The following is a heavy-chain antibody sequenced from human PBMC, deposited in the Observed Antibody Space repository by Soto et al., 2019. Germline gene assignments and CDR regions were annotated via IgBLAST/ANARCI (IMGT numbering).Heavy chain of an antibody. D-gene: IGHD3-9*01. J-gene: IGHJ4*02. CDR1: GFTFSSYA. V-gene: IGHV3-30-3*01. CDR2: ISYDGSNK. Sequence: QVQLVESGGGVVQPGRSLRLSCAASGFTFSSYAMHWVGQAPGKGLEWVAVISYDGSNKYYTDSVKGRFTISRDNSKNTLYLQMNRLIAEDTSVYYGARGDHMITGYSTTYYFDYGGQGTLVAVSS. CDR3: ARGDHMITGYSTTYYFDY.